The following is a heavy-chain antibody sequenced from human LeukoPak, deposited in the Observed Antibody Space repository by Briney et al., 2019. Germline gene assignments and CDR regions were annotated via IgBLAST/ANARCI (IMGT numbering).Heavy chain of an antibody. D-gene: IGHD3-10*01. J-gene: IGHJ4*02. CDR2: IYHSGST. V-gene: IGHV4-4*02. Sequence: PSETLSLTCAVSGGSISSSNWRSWVRQPPGKGLEWIGEIYHSGSTNYNPSLKSRVTISVDKSKNQFSLKLSSVTAADTAVYYCARVPSASLGELPDYWGQGTLVTVSS. CDR3: ARVPSASLGELPDY. CDR1: GGSISSSNW.